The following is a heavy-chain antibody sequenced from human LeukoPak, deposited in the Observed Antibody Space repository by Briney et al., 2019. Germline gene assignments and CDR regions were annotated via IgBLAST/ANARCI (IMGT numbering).Heavy chain of an antibody. CDR3: TTDQPLLWFGELLEGMDV. Sequence: GGSLRLSCAASGFTFSNAWMSWVRQAQGKGLEWVGRIKSKTDGGTTDYAAPVKGRFTISRDDSKNTLYLQMNSLKTEDTAVYYCTTDQPLLWFGELLEGMDVWGKGTTVTVSS. CDR1: GFTFSNAW. V-gene: IGHV3-15*01. D-gene: IGHD3-10*01. CDR2: IKSKTDGGTT. J-gene: IGHJ6*04.